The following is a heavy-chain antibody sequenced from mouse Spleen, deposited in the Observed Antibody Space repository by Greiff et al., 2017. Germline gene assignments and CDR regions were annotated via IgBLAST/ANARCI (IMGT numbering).Heavy chain of an antibody. CDR2: ISYDGSN. Sequence: EVKLMESGPGLVKPSQSLSLTCSVTGYSITSGYYWNWIRQFPGNKLEWMGYISYDGSNNYNPSLKNRISITRDTSKNQFFLKLNSVTTEDTATYYCATYSTKAYWGQGTLVTVSA. CDR1: GYSITSGYY. V-gene: IGHV3-6*01. CDR3: ATYSTKAY. J-gene: IGHJ3*01.